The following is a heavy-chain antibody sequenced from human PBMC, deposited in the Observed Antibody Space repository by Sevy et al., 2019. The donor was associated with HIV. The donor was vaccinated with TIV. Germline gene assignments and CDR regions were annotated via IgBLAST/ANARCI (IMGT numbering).Heavy chain of an antibody. CDR1: GFSFDSYG. CDR3: AKGGGHYDPDEIAYYFYYYNMDV. J-gene: IGHJ6*03. V-gene: IGHV3-23*01. CDR2: ISGSGTRT. Sequence: VGSLRLSCAVSGFSFDSYGMTWVRQAPGKGLEWVSAISGSGTRTYYADSVKGRFIISRDNSKNTLDLQMNSLRAEDTAIYYCAKGGGHYDPDEIAYYFYYYNMDVWGKGTTVTVSS. D-gene: IGHD3-22*01.